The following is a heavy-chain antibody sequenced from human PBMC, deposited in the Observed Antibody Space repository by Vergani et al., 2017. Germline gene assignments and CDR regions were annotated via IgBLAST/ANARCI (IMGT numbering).Heavy chain of an antibody. CDR3: ARGGKGIIMVVPSTHL. V-gene: IGHV3-23*04. D-gene: IGHD2-15*01. CDR2: ISGSGGST. Sequence: VQLVESGGGVVQPGTSLRLSCAASGFTFSSYAMSWVRQAPGKGLEWVSAISGSGGSTYYADSVKGRFTISRDNSKNTLYLQMNSLRAEDTAVYYCARGGKGIIMVVPSTHLWGQGTQVSVS. CDR1: GFTFSSYA. J-gene: IGHJ4*02.